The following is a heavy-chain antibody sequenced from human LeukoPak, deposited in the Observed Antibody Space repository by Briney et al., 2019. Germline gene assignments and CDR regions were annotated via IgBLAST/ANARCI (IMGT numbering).Heavy chain of an antibody. CDR1: GGTFSSYA. D-gene: IGHD3-10*01. CDR3: ASDSGSGSYGGY. V-gene: IGHV1-69*06. CDR2: IIPIFGTA. Sequence: SVKVSCKASGGTFSSYAINWVRQAPGQGLEWMGGIIPIFGTANYAQKFQGRVTITADKSTSTAYMELSSLTSEDAAVYYCASDSGSGSYGGYWGQGTLVTVSS. J-gene: IGHJ4*02.